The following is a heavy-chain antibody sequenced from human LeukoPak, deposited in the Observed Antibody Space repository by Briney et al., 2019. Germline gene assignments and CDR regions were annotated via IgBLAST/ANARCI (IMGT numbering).Heavy chain of an antibody. Sequence: PSETLSLTCTVSGGSISSYYWSWIRQPPGKGLEWIGYIYYSGSTNYNPSLKSRVTISVDTSKNQFSLKLSSVTAADTAVYYCAGGNYGDYAYVFDYWGQGTLVTVSS. V-gene: IGHV4-59*01. CDR3: AGGNYGDYAYVFDY. J-gene: IGHJ4*02. CDR2: IYYSGST. CDR1: GGSISSYY. D-gene: IGHD4-17*01.